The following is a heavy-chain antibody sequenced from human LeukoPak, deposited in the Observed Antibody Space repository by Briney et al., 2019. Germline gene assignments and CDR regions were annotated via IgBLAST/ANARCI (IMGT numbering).Heavy chain of an antibody. D-gene: IGHD2-21*02. CDR3: ARSIDCSY. J-gene: IGHJ4*02. CDR2: IKQDGSEM. Sequence: PGGSLRLSCAASGFTFSTYWMSWACQAPGKGLEWVASIKQDGSEMLYVDSVKGRFTISRDNAKSSLYLQMNSLRAEDTAMYYCARSIDCSYWGQGTLVTVSS. V-gene: IGHV3-7*01. CDR1: GFTFSTYW.